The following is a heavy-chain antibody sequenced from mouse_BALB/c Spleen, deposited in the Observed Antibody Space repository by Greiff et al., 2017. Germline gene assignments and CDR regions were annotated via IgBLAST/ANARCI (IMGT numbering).Heavy chain of an antibody. Sequence: VQLVESGPSLVQPSQSLSITCTVSGFSLTSYGVHWVRQSPGKGLEWLGVIWRGGSTDYNAAFMSRLSITKDNSKSQVFFKMNSLQADDTAIYYCAKRGYGSLLYAMDYWGQGTSVTVSS. CDR2: IWRGGST. D-gene: IGHD1-1*01. CDR3: AKRGYGSLLYAMDY. J-gene: IGHJ4*01. V-gene: IGHV2-5-1*01. CDR1: GFSLTSYG.